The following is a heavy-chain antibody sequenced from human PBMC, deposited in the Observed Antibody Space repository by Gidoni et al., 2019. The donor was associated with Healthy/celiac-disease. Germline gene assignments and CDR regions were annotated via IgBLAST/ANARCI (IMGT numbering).Heavy chain of an antibody. Sequence: QVQLVQSGAEVKKPGPSVKFSCKASGYTFTSYYMHWLRQAPGQGIEWMGIINPSGGSTSYAQKFQGRVTMTRDTSTSTVYMELSSLRSEDTAVYYCARGAYCGGDCYDYWGQGTLVTVSS. D-gene: IGHD2-21*01. J-gene: IGHJ4*02. V-gene: IGHV1-46*01. CDR2: INPSGGST. CDR3: ARGAYCGGDCYDY. CDR1: GYTFTSYY.